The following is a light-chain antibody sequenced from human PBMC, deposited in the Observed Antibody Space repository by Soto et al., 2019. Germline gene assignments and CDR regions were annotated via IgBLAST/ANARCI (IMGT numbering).Light chain of an antibody. J-gene: IGKJ1*01. Sequence: AIPMTQSPSSLSASVGDRVTITCRASQGIRNELGWYQQRPGRAPKLLISAASSLQSGVPSRFSGSGSGTDFTLTISSLQPEDFATYYCLQDYSYPWTFGQGTKVEIK. CDR1: QGIRNE. CDR3: LQDYSYPWT. CDR2: AAS. V-gene: IGKV1-6*01.